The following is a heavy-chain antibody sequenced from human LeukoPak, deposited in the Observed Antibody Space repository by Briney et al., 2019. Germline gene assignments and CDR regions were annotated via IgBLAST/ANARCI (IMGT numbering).Heavy chain of an antibody. CDR1: GGSMSSFY. CDR2: IYYSGST. J-gene: IGHJ4*02. D-gene: IGHD2-21*01. Sequence: PSETLSLTCAVSGGSMSSFYWSWIRQPPGKGLEWIGYIYYSGSTNYNPSLKSRVTISVDTSKNQFSLKLSSVTAADTAVYYCSGSHHHTTLWFDYWGQGTLVTVSS. V-gene: IGHV4-59*01. CDR3: SGSHHHTTLWFDY.